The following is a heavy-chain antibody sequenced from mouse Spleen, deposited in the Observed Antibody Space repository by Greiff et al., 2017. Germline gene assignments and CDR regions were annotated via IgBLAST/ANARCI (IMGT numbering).Heavy chain of an antibody. CDR3: TRGGSSYPYYFDY. J-gene: IGHJ2*01. D-gene: IGHD1-1*01. CDR1: GFPFSSYT. CDR2: ISSGGSYT. Sequence: EVNVVESGGGLVKPGGSLKLSCAASGFPFSSYTMSWVRQTPAKRLEWVATISSGGSYTYYPDSVKGRFTSSRDNAKNTLYLQNSGLKSEDTAMYYCTRGGSSYPYYFDYWGQSTTLTVSS. V-gene: IGHV5-6-4*01.